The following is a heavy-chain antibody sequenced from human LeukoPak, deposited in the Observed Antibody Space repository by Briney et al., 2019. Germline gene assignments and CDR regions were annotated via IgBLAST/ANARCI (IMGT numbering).Heavy chain of an antibody. V-gene: IGHV1-18*01. D-gene: IGHD2-2*02. Sequence: ASVKVSCKASGYTFTSYGISWVRQAPGQGLELMGWISAYNGNTNYAQKLQGRVTMTTDTSTSTAYMELRSLRSDDTAVYYCARDGIVVVPAAIPWFDPWGQGTLVTVSS. J-gene: IGHJ5*02. CDR1: GYTFTSYG. CDR2: ISAYNGNT. CDR3: ARDGIVVVPAAIPWFDP.